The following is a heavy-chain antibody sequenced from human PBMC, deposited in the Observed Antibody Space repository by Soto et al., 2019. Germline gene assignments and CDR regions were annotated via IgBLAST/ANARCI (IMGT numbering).Heavy chain of an antibody. J-gene: IGHJ5*02. D-gene: IGHD6-6*01. CDR3: ARGGVAARKGRWFDP. Sequence: SETLSLTCTVTGGSLSDYYWTWIRQPPGKGLEWIGYIHYSGSTNYNPSLKSRVTISVDTSKNQFSLKLRSVTAADTAMYHCARGGVAARKGRWFDPWGQGAPVTVSS. CDR2: IHYSGST. CDR1: GGSLSDYY. V-gene: IGHV4-59*01.